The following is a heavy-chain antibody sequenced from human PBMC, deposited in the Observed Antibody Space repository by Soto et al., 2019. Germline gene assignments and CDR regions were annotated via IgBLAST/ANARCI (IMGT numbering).Heavy chain of an antibody. CDR2: INWNGGST. J-gene: IGHJ6*03. D-gene: IGHD2-15*01. CDR3: ARGEGYCSGGSCYPGDYYYMDV. CDR1: GFTFDDYG. Sequence: EVQLVESGGGVVRPGGSLRLSCAASGFTFDDYGMSWVRQAPGKGLEWVSGINWNGGSTGYADSVKGRFTISRDNAKNSLYLQMNSLRAEDTALYHCARGEGYCSGGSCYPGDYYYMDVWGKGTTVTVSS. V-gene: IGHV3-20*01.